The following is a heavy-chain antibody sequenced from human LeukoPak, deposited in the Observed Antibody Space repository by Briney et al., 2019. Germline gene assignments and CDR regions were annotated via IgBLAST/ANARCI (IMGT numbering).Heavy chain of an antibody. D-gene: IGHD2-2*01. Sequence: EASVKVSCKTSGYTFTSYAMHWVRQAPGQRLEWMGCINGDNGNTQYSQKFQGRVTITRDTSTSTVYMELSRLRSDDTAVYYCARGLRGQLLSPHGYWGQGTLVTVSS. CDR1: GYTFTSYA. CDR2: INGDNGNT. CDR3: ARGLRGQLLSPHGY. V-gene: IGHV1-3*01. J-gene: IGHJ4*02.